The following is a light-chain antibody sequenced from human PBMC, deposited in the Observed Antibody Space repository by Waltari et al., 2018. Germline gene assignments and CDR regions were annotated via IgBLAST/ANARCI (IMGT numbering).Light chain of an antibody. CDR1: QSVSRW. J-gene: IGKJ1*01. V-gene: IGKV3-20*01. CDR2: GAS. CDR3: QKYGTLPAT. Sequence: EIVLTLSPGTLSLSPGARATLSCRASQSVSRWLAWYQQKPGQPPRLLIYGASSRANGIPDRFSGSGSGTDFSLTISRLEPEDSAVYYCQKYGTLPATFGQGTKVEVK.